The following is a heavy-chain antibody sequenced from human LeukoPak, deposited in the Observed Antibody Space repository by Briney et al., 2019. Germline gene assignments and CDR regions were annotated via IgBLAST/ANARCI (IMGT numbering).Heavy chain of an antibody. V-gene: IGHV1-69*05. CDR3: AREGSTTDAFDI. CDR1: GGTFSSCA. J-gene: IGHJ3*02. Sequence: PVKVSCTASGGTFSSCAISWVRQAPGQGLEWLGGFHPSSGTANYAQKFQSRITITTHESTSTAYMEMSSLRSEDTAVYYCAREGSTTDAFDIWGQGTMVTVSS. D-gene: IGHD4-11*01. CDR2: FHPSSGTA.